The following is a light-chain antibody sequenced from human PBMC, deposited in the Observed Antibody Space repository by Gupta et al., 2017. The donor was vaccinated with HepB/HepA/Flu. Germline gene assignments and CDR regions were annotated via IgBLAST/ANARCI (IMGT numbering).Light chain of an antibody. CDR1: QSGLLSSNDKNY. J-gene: IGKJ1*01. CDR3: QQDDTTPQT. CDR2: WAS. V-gene: IGKV4-1*01. Sequence: IVMTQSPDSLAVSLGERATINCKSSQSGLLSSNDKNYLGWYQQKPGQAPKLLVYWASTRQSGVPDRFSGSGSGTDFTLTISSLQAEDVAVYYCQQDDTTPQTFGQGTKIEL.